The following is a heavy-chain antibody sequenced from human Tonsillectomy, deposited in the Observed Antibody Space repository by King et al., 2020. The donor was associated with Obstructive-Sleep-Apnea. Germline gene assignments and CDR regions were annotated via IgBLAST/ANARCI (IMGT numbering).Heavy chain of an antibody. CDR1: GFTFDDYA. CDR3: AKDITSFRLAFDI. D-gene: IGHD1-1*01. CDR2: ISWNSGSI. J-gene: IGHJ3*02. V-gene: IGHV3-9*01. Sequence: VQLVESGGGLVQPGRSLRLSCAASGFTFDDYAMHWVRQAPGKGLEGVSGISWNSGSIAYADSVKGRFTISRDNAKNSLYLQMNSLRAEDTALYYCAKDITSFRLAFDIWGQGTMVTVSS.